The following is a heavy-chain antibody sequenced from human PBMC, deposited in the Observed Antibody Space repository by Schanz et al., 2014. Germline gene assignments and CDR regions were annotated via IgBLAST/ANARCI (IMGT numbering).Heavy chain of an antibody. CDR3: AKDQGSYGSGSYSYFDY. CDR2: ITTGGNT. V-gene: IGHV3-23*01. CDR1: GFTFSTYA. J-gene: IGHJ4*02. Sequence: VQLLQSGGALVQPGGSLRLSCSASGFTFSTYAMSWARQTPGKGLEWVSSITTGGNTYYADSVRGRFTISRDNSMNTLYLQMNSLRAEDTAVYYCAKDQGSYGSGSYSYFDYWGQGTLATVSP. D-gene: IGHD3-10*01.